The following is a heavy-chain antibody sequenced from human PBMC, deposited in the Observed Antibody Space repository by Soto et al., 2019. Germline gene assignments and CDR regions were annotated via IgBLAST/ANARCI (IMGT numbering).Heavy chain of an antibody. J-gene: IGHJ4*02. V-gene: IGHV4-39*01. D-gene: IGHD4-17*01. CDR1: GGSISSSSYY. Sequence: SETLSLTCTVSGGSISSSSYYWGWIRQPPGKGLEWIGSIYYSGSTYYHPSLKSRVTISVDTSKNQFSLKLSSVTAADTAVYYCARSMTTVVTLYYWGQGTLVTVSS. CDR3: ARSMTTVVTLYY. CDR2: IYYSGST.